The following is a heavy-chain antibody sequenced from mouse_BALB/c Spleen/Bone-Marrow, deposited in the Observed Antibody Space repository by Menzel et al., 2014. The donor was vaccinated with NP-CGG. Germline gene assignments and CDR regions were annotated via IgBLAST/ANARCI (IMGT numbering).Heavy chain of an antibody. Sequence: EVKLVESGGGLVKPGGSLKLSCAASGFTFSSYAMSWVRQTPEKRLEWVATISSGGSYTYYPDSVKGRFTISRDNAKNTLYLQMSSLRSEDTATYYCARRKVFDGYSWSAYWGQGTLVTVSA. CDR3: ARRKVFDGYSWSAY. CDR1: GFTFSSYA. D-gene: IGHD2-3*01. CDR2: ISSGGSYT. J-gene: IGHJ3*01. V-gene: IGHV5-9-1*01.